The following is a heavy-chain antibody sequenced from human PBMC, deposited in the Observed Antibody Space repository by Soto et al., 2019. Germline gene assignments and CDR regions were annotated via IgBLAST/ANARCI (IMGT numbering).Heavy chain of an antibody. CDR3: AKDQNRCSDGSYSDP. D-gene: IGHD3-10*01. J-gene: IGHJ5*02. CDR1: GGSISSYY. V-gene: IGHV4-59*01. Sequence: SETLSLTCTVSGGSISSYYWSWIRQPPGKGLEWIGYVFHTGNTNYNPSLRGRVTMSVDTSKNQFSLKLRSVTAADTAVYFCAKDQNRCSDGSYSDPWGQGTLVTVSS. CDR2: VFHTGNT.